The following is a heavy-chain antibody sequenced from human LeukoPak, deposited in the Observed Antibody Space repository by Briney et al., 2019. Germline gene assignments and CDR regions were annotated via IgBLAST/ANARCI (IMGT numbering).Heavy chain of an antibody. V-gene: IGHV4-34*01. Sequence: PSETLSLTCAVYGGSFSGYYWSWIRQPPGKGLEWIGEINHSGSTNYNPSLKSRVTISVDTSKNQFSLKLSSVTAADTAVYYCARGRVWGSYRYRNWYFDLWGRGTPVTVSS. CDR2: INHSGST. D-gene: IGHD3-16*02. J-gene: IGHJ2*01. CDR1: GGSFSGYY. CDR3: ARGRVWGSYRYRNWYFDL.